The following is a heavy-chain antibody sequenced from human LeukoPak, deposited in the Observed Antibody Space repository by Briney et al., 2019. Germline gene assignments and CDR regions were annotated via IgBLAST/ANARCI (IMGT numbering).Heavy chain of an antibody. V-gene: IGHV5-51*01. D-gene: IGHD5-12*01. J-gene: IGHJ4*02. Sequence: GESLKISCRGSGYRFTSYWIGWVRQMPGKGLEWMGIIYPGDSDTKYSPSFQGQVTISADKSISTAYLQWSSLKASDTAMYYCARQEDIITTTGFDYWGQGTLVTVSS. CDR2: IYPGDSDT. CDR1: GYRFTSYW. CDR3: ARQEDIITTTGFDY.